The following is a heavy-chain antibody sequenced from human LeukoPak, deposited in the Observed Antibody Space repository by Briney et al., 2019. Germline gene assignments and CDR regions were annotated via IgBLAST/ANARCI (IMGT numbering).Heavy chain of an antibody. V-gene: IGHV1-24*01. CDR1: GYTLTELS. CDR3: ARSTAAAGLTKYYFDY. D-gene: IGHD6-13*01. Sequence: RASVKVSCKVSGYTLTELSMHWVRQAPGKGLEWMGGFDPEDGETIYAQKFQGRVTITADKSTSTAYMELSSLRSEDTAVYYCARSTAAAGLTKYYFDYWGQGTLVTVSS. J-gene: IGHJ4*02. CDR2: FDPEDGET.